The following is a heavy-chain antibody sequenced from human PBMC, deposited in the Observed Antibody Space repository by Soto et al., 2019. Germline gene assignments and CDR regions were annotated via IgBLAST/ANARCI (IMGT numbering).Heavy chain of an antibody. D-gene: IGHD5-12*01. V-gene: IGHV3-30-3*01. CDR1: GFTFGTYA. J-gene: IGHJ4*02. CDR3: ARGQWLQFVAGYFDY. Sequence: QVQLVESGGGVVQPGRSLRLSCAASGFTFGTYAMHWVRQAPGMGLEWVAVISYDGINKHYADSVKGRFTISRDSSKNTLSLQMNSLRGEDTAVYYCARGQWLQFVAGYFDYWGQGTLVTVSS. CDR2: ISYDGINK.